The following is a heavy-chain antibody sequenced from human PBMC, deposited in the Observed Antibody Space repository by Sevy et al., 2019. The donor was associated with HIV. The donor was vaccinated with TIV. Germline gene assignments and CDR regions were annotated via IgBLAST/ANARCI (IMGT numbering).Heavy chain of an antibody. V-gene: IGHV3-30*04. CDR3: ARDGGVVIPFYAFDI. D-gene: IGHD3-3*01. J-gene: IGHJ3*02. CDR1: GFTFSSYA. CDR2: ISYDGGSK. Sequence: GGSLRLSCAASGFTFSSYAMHWVRQAPGKGLEWVAGISYDGGSKYYVDSVKGRFTISRDNSKNTLYLQMNSLRAEDTAVYYCARDGGVVIPFYAFDIWGQGTMVTVSS.